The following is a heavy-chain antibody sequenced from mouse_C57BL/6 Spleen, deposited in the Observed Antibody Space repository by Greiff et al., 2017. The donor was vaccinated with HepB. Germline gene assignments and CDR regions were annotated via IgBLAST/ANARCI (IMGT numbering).Heavy chain of an antibody. J-gene: IGHJ3*01. CDR2: IYPGSGST. V-gene: IGHV1-55*01. CDR3: ARGGTYGSSLAY. Sequence: QVQLQQPGAELVKPGASVKMSCKASGYTFTSYWITWVKQRPGQGLEWIGDIYPGSGSTNYNEKFKSKATLTVDTSSSTAYMQLSSLTSEDSAVYYCARGGTYGSSLAYWGPGTLVTVSA. D-gene: IGHD1-1*01. CDR1: GYTFTSYW.